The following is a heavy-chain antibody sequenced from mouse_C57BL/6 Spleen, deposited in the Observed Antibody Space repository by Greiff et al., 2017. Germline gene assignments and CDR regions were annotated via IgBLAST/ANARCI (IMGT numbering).Heavy chain of an antibody. Sequence: EVQLQQSGPGMVKPSQSLSLTCTVTGYSITSGYDWHWIRHFPGNKLEWMGYISYSGSTNYNPSLKSRISITHDTSKNHFFLKLNSVTTEDTATYYCARAYGYVYAMDYWGQGTSVTVSS. CDR3: ARAYGYVYAMDY. CDR2: ISYSGST. CDR1: GYSITSGYD. D-gene: IGHD2-2*01. V-gene: IGHV3-1*01. J-gene: IGHJ4*01.